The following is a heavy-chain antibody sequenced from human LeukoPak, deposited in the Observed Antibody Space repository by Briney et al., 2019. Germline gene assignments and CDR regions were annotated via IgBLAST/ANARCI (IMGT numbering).Heavy chain of an antibody. CDR3: ARVVSSHYGMDV. D-gene: IGHD3-22*01. Sequence: SETLSLTCAVYGGSFSGYYWGWIRQPPGKGLEWIASIYYSGSTYYNPSLKSRVAISVDTSKNQFSLKLSSVTAADTAVYYCARVVSSHYGMDVWGQGTTVTVSS. J-gene: IGHJ6*02. CDR1: GGSFSGYY. CDR2: IYYSGST. V-gene: IGHV4-34*01.